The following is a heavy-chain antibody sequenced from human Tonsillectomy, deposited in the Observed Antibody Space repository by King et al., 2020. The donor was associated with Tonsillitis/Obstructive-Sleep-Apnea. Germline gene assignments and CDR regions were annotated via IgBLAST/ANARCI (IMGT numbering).Heavy chain of an antibody. V-gene: IGHV3-30*01. CDR2: ISYDGSNK. CDR1: GFTFSSYA. Sequence: VQLVESGGGVVQPGRSLRLSCAASGFTFSSYAMHWVRQAPGKGLEWVAVISYDGSNKYYADSVKGRFTISRDNSKNTLYLQMNSLRAEDTAVYYCARYRASYGAFDIWGQGTMVTVSS. D-gene: IGHD2-21*01. CDR3: ARYRASYGAFDI. J-gene: IGHJ3*02.